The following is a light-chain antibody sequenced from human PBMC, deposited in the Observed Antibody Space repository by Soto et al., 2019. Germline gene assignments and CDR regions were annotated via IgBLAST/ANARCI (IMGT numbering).Light chain of an antibody. V-gene: IGLV2-14*01. J-gene: IGLJ1*01. Sequence: QSVLTQPASVSGSPGQSITTSCTGTSSDVGAYKYVSWYQQHPGKAPRLMMYDVSNRPSGVSTRFSGSKSGNTASLTISGLQAEDEADYYCTSYTISSTLRYVFGTGTKVTV. CDR2: DVS. CDR3: TSYTISSTLRYV. CDR1: SSDVGAYKY.